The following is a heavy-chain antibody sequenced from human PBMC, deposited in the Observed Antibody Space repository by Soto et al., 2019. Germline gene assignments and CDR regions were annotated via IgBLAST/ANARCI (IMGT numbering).Heavy chain of an antibody. CDR1: GGSLSSGDYY. CDR2: IYYSGST. V-gene: IGHV4-30-4*01. CDR3: ARTRTAMVAYGMDV. J-gene: IGHJ6*02. Sequence: QVQLQESGPGLVKPSQTLSLTCTVSGGSLSSGDYYWSWIRQPPGKGLEWIGYIYYSGSTYYNPSLKSRVTISVDTWKNQFSLKLSSVTAADTAVYYCARTRTAMVAYGMDVWGQGTTVTVSS. D-gene: IGHD5-18*01.